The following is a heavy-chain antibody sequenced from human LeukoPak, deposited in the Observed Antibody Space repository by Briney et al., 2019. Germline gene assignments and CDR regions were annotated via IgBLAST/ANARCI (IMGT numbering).Heavy chain of an antibody. V-gene: IGHV1-2*02. CDR2: INSNNGGT. Sequence: ASVKVSCKASGYTFTDYYMHWVRQAPGQGLEWVGWINSNNGGTSYAQKFQGRVTMTRDTSITTAYMELPTLTSDDTAVYYCARGSSSPVPNFDYWGQGTLVTVSS. CDR3: ARGSSSPVPNFDY. CDR1: GYTFTDYY. D-gene: IGHD6-13*01. J-gene: IGHJ4*02.